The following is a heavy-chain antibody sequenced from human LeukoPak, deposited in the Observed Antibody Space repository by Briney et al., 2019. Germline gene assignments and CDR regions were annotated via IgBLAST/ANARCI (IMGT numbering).Heavy chain of an antibody. V-gene: IGHV3-11*04. Sequence: GGSLRLSCAASGFTFSDYYMSWIRRAPGKGLEWVSYISSSGSTIYYADSVKGRFTISRDNAKNSLYLQMNSLRAEDTAVYYCARPLRPSYYYYYMDVWGKGTTVTVSS. J-gene: IGHJ6*03. D-gene: IGHD5-12*01. CDR2: ISSSGSTI. CDR3: ARPLRPSYYYYYMDV. CDR1: GFTFSDYY.